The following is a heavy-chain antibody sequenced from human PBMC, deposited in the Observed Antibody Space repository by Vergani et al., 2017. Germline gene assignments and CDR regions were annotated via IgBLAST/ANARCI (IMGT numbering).Heavy chain of an antibody. D-gene: IGHD2-8*01. V-gene: IGHV3-48*03. CDR1: GFTFSSYE. CDR3: ARDLLIHRSSLFRDYYYGMDV. J-gene: IGHJ6*02. CDR2: ISSSSSYI. Sequence: EVQLVESGGGLVQPGGSLRLSCAASGFTFSSYEMNWVRQAPGKGLEWVSSISSSSSYIYYADSVKGRFTISRDNAKNSLYLQMNSLRAEDTAVYYCARDLLIHRSSLFRDYYYGMDVWGQGTTVTVSS.